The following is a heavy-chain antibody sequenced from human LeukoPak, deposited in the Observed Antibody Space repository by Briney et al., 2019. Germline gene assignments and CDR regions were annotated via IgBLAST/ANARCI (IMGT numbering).Heavy chain of an antibody. CDR3: AKSGDWSSKTFDY. CDR1: GFTFTGYA. D-gene: IGHD2-21*02. CDR2: VSGNGGTT. Sequence: PGGSLRLSCAASGFTFTGYAMNWVRQAPGKGLEWVSTVSGNGGTTYYTDSVKGRFTISRDNSKNTLYLQMDSLRAEDTAVYYCAKSGDWSSKTFDYWGQGTLVTVSS. J-gene: IGHJ4*02. V-gene: IGHV3-23*01.